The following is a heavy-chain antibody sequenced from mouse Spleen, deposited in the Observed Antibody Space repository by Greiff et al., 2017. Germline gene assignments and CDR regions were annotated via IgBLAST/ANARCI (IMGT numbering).Heavy chain of an antibody. CDR1: GYTFTGYW. CDR3: ARCWGTGRGYCAMAY. J-gene: IGHJ4*01. CDR2: ILPGSGST. D-gene: IGHD4-1*01. V-gene: IGHV1-9*01. Sequence: QVQLKESGAELMKPGASVKLSCTATGYTFTGYWIEWVKQRPGHGLEWIGEILPGSGSTNYNEKFKGKATFTADTSSNTAYMQLSSLTTEDSAVYSCARCWGTGRGYCAMAYWGQGPSVTVSS.